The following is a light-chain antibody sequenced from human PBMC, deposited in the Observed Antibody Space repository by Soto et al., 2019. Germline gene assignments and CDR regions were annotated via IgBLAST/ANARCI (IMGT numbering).Light chain of an antibody. V-gene: IGKV1-17*01. J-gene: IGKJ1*01. CDR3: LQLNTYPWT. CDR2: AAS. Sequence: DLQMTQSPSSLSASVGDRLTITCRASQVITNDLGWYQRKPGKAPKRLIYAASTLQSGVPSRFSGSGSGTEFTLTISSLQPEDVATYYCLQLNTYPWTFGQGTKVEIK. CDR1: QVITND.